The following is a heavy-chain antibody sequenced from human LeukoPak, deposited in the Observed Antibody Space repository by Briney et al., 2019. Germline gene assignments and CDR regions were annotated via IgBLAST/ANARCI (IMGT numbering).Heavy chain of an antibody. J-gene: IGHJ4*02. CDR1: GGSIGSSSYY. V-gene: IGHV4-30-2*01. CDR3: ARALKLEPPSY. Sequence: SETLSLTCTVSGGSIGSSSYYWSWIRQPPGKGLEWIGYIYHSGSTYYNPSLKSRVTISVDRSKNQFSLKLSSVTAADTAVYYCARALKLEPPSYWGQGTLVTVSS. D-gene: IGHD1-14*01. CDR2: IYHSGST.